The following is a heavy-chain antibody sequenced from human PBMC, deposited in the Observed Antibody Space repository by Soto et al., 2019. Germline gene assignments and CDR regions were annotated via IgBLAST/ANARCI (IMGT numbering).Heavy chain of an antibody. D-gene: IGHD6-13*01. CDR2: INHSGST. J-gene: IGHJ6*03. CDR3: ARGPYAAAAGTFHYYYMGV. CDR1: GGSFSGYY. Sequence: SETLSLTCAVYGGSFSGYYWSWIRQPPGKGLEWIGEINHSGSTNYNPSLKSRVTISVDTSKNQFSLKLSSVTAADTAVYYCARGPYAAAAGTFHYYYMGVWGKGTRVTVSS. V-gene: IGHV4-34*01.